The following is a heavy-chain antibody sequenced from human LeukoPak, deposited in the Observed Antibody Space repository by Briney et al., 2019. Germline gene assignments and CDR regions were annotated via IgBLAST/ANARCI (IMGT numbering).Heavy chain of an antibody. CDR3: ARHQGYDSSGYYYPRSDY. Sequence: PSETLSLTCTVSGGSISSSSYYWGWIRQPPGKGLEWIGSIYYSGSTYYNPSLKSRVTISVDTSKNQFSLKLSSVTAADTAVYYCARHQGYDSSGYYYPRSDYWGQGTLVTVSS. D-gene: IGHD3-22*01. J-gene: IGHJ4*02. CDR1: GGSISSSSYY. CDR2: IYYSGST. V-gene: IGHV4-39*01.